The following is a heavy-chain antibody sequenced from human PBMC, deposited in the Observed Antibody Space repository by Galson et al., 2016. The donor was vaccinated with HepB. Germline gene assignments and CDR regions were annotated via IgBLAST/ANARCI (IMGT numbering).Heavy chain of an antibody. V-gene: IGHV5-10-1*01. CDR2: IDPSDSYT. Sequence: QSGAEVKKPGESLRISCTGSGYTFTIYYITWVRQMPGKGLEWLGRIDPSDSYTNYSPSFQGHVTMSVDKSIRTVHLQWASLKASDTAMYYCVRSETSNWIQGDWGQGTLVTVAS. CDR1: GYTFTIYY. J-gene: IGHJ1*01. CDR3: VRSETSNWIQGD. D-gene: IGHD1-1*01.